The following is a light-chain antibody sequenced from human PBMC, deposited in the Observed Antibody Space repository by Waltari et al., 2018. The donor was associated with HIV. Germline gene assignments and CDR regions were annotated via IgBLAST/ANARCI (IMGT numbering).Light chain of an antibody. V-gene: IGKV3-20*01. Sequence: ETVLTQSPGTLSLSPGERATLSCRASQSVSSSYLAWYQQKPGQTPRLLIYGASSRATGIPDRFSGSGSGIDFTLTISRLEPEDFAVYYCQQYGNSPWTFGQGTKVEIK. J-gene: IGKJ1*01. CDR1: QSVSSSY. CDR3: QQYGNSPWT. CDR2: GAS.